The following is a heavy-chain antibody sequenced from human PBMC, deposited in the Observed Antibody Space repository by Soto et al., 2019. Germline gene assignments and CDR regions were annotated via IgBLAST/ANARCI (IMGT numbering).Heavy chain of an antibody. CDR1: GGTFSSYA. D-gene: IGHD3-10*01. J-gene: IGHJ6*02. Sequence: ASVKVSCKASGGTFSSYAISWVRQAPGQGLEWMGGIIPIFGTANYAQKFQGRVTITADESTSTAYMELSSLRSEDTAVYYCARSYYYGSGSYYYYYGLDVWGQGTTVTVSS. CDR2: IIPIFGTA. V-gene: IGHV1-69*13. CDR3: ARSYYYGSGSYYYYYGLDV.